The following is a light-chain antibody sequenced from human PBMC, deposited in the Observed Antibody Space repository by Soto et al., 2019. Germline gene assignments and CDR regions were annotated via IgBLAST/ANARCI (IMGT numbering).Light chain of an antibody. CDR2: ENN. CDR1: SYNIGNNF. V-gene: IGLV1-51*02. J-gene: IGLJ3*02. CDR3: GTWDSSLTVWV. Sequence: QSVLTQPPSVSAAPGQTVTISCAGSSYNIGNNFVSWYQQLPGTAPKLLIYENNKRPSGIPDRFSGSKSGTSASLGITGLQTGDEAVYYCGTWDSSLTVWVFGGGTKLTVL.